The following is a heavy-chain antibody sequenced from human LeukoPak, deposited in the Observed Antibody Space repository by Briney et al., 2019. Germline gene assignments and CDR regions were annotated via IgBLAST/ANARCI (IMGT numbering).Heavy chain of an antibody. CDR2: INHSGST. CDR3: ARGPTDDAFDI. J-gene: IGHJ3*02. Sequence: ESSETLSLXCAVYGGSFSGYYWSWIRRPPGKGPEWIGEINHSGSTNYNPSLKSRVTISVDTSKNQFSLKLSSVTAADTAVYYCARGPTDDAFDIWGQGTMVTVSS. CDR1: GGSFSGYY. V-gene: IGHV4-34*01.